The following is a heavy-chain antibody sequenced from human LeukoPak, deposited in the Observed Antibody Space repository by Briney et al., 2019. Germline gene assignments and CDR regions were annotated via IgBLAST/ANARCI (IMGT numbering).Heavy chain of an antibody. CDR2: INHSGST. D-gene: IGHD3-22*01. V-gene: IGHV4-34*01. CDR1: GGSFTGYY. CDR3: ARGYYYDSSGLKPFDY. Sequence: SETLSLTCAVYGGSFTGYYWSWIRQPPGKGLEWIGEINHSGSTNYNPSLKSRVTISVDTSKNQFSLKLSSVTAADTAVYYCARGYYYDSSGLKPFDYWSQGTLVTVSS. J-gene: IGHJ4*02.